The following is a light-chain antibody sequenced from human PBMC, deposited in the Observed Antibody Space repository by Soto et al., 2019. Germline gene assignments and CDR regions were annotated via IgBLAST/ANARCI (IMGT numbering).Light chain of an antibody. CDR3: QQYVASPYT. CDR1: QGIKDY. Sequence: VLTQSPATLSLSPGERATLSCRASQGIKDYVAWFQQKPGQAPRLLIYDASSRATGIPDRFSASGSGTDFTLTISSLEPEDFAVYYCQQYVASPYTFGQGTKVDIK. CDR2: DAS. J-gene: IGKJ2*01. V-gene: IGKV3-20*01.